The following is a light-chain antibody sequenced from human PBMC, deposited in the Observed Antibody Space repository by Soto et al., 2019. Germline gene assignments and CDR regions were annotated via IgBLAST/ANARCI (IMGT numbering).Light chain of an antibody. CDR3: QQFSSYPRT. CDR1: QSVSSNY. Sequence: EKMLTQNTGTLSGSPGEGVTLSGRASQSVSSNYLAWYQHKPGQAPRLLIYDASSRATGTPDRFSGGGSGTVFTLTISRLEPEDFAVYYCQQFSSYPRTFGGGTKVDIK. V-gene: IGKV3-20*01. J-gene: IGKJ4*01. CDR2: DAS.